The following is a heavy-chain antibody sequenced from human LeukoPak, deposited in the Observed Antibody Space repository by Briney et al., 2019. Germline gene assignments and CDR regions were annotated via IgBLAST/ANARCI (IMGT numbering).Heavy chain of an antibody. CDR3: AKRGFIAGNPTDFDY. V-gene: IGHV3-23*01. CDR2: ISGSGSST. D-gene: IGHD6-13*01. J-gene: IGHJ4*02. Sequence: PGGSLRLSCEASGFTFSSYGMSWVRQAPGKGLEWVSLISGSGSSTYYADSVKGRFTISRDNSKNTLHLQMNSLRAEDTAVYYCAKRGFIAGNPTDFDYWGQGTLVTVSS. CDR1: GFTFSSYG.